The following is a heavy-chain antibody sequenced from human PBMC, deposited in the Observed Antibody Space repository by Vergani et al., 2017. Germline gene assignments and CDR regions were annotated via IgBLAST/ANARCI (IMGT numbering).Heavy chain of an antibody. CDR2: ICHTEDT. D-gene: IGHD6-19*01. J-gene: IGHJ5*02. V-gene: IGHV4-4*01. Sequence: QVQLQESGPGLVKPPGTLSLTCAVSGDSISSNNCWTWVRQPPGKGLEWIGEICHTEDTKYSPSLKSRVTVSVDESRNLFSLRLSSVTAADTAVYFCARHSTVEWLVKLGWIDPWGQGILVTVSS. CDR3: ARHSTVEWLVKLGWIDP. CDR1: GDSISSNNC.